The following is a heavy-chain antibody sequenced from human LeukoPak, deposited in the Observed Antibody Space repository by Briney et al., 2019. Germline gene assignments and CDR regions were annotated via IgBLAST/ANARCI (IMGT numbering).Heavy chain of an antibody. CDR2: ISGSGGST. V-gene: IGHV3-23*01. CDR1: GFTFSSYA. D-gene: IGHD1-26*01. CDR3: ARVGIVGAKAQRYDAFDI. J-gene: IGHJ3*02. Sequence: GGSLRLSCAASGFTFSSYAMSWVRQAPGKGLEWVSAISGSGGSTYYADSVKGRFTISRDNSKNTLYLQMNSLRAEDTAVYYCARVGIVGAKAQRYDAFDIWGQGTMVTVSS.